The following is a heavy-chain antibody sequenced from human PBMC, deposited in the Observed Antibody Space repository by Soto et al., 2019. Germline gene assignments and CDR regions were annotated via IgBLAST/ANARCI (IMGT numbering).Heavy chain of an antibody. D-gene: IGHD4-4*01. CDR3: ARDYVQYLSYYYYGRDV. Sequence: QVQLQESGPGLVKPSQTLSLTCTVSGGSISSGDYYWSWIRQPPGKGLERIGYIYYSVSTYYNTSLKGRVTISVDTYKNQISLKLSSVTAADTSMYYCARDYVQYLSYYYYGRDVWGQGTTVTVSS. CDR2: IYYSVST. V-gene: IGHV4-30-4*01. CDR1: GGSISSGDYY. J-gene: IGHJ6*02.